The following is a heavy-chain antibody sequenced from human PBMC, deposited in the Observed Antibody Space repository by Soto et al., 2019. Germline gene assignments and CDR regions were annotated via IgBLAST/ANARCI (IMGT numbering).Heavy chain of an antibody. V-gene: IGHV3-23*01. CDR1: GFTFSSYA. J-gene: IGHJ4*02. Sequence: GGSLRLSCAASGFTFSSYAMSWVRQAPGKGLEWVSAISGSGGSTYYADSVKGRFTISRDNSKNTLYLQMNSLRAEDTAVYYCAKDWGMTTVTNPFRRFDYWGQGTLVTVSS. D-gene: IGHD4-17*01. CDR3: AKDWGMTTVTNPFRRFDY. CDR2: ISGSGGST.